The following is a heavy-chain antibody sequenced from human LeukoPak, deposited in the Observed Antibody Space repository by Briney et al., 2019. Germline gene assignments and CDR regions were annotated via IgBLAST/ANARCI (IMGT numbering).Heavy chain of an antibody. V-gene: IGHV1-69*06. CDR2: IIPIFGTA. D-gene: IGHD3-9*01. CDR3: AREINILTTRGRFDP. J-gene: IGHJ5*02. Sequence: ASVKVSCKASGGTFSSYAISWVQQAPGQGLEWMGGIIPIFGTANYAQKFQGRVTITADKSTSTAYMELSSLRSEDTAVYYCAREINILTTRGRFDPGGQGTLVTVSS. CDR1: GGTFSSYA.